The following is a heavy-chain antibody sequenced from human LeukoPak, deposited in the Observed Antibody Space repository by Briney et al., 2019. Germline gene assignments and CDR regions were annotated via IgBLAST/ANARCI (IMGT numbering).Heavy chain of an antibody. D-gene: IGHD2-21*02. V-gene: IGHV1-24*01. CDR3: ARLDCGGDCYCFDY. Sequence: ASVKVSCKVSGYTLTELSMHWVRQAPGKGLEWMGGFDPEDGETIYAQKFQGRVTMTEDTSTDTAYMELSSLRSEDTAVYYCARLDCGGDCYCFDYWGQGTLVTVSS. J-gene: IGHJ4*02. CDR2: FDPEDGET. CDR1: GYTLTELS.